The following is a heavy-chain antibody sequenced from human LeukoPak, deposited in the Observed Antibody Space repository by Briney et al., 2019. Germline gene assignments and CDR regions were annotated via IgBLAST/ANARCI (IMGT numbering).Heavy chain of an antibody. Sequence: GGSLRLSCAASGFTFSDYYMSWIRQAPGKGLEWVSYISSSGSTIYYADSVKGRFTISRDNAKNSLYLQMNSLRAEDTAVYYCARDERHYYGSGSYYYFDYWGQGTLVTVSS. CDR1: GFTFSDYY. D-gene: IGHD3-10*01. CDR2: ISSSGSTI. J-gene: IGHJ4*02. V-gene: IGHV3-11*01. CDR3: ARDERHYYGSGSYYYFDY.